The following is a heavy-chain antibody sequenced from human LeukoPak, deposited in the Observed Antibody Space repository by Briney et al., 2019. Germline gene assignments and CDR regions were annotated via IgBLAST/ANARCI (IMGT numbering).Heavy chain of an antibody. Sequence: GGSLRLSCAASGFTFNEYWMHWVRQAPGRGLVWVSRIIGDGSSTNYADSVKGRFTISRDNAKNTLYLQMNSLRAEDTAVYYCAREDVDITVATSGAFDIWGQGTRFTVSS. CDR3: AREDVDITVATSGAFDI. D-gene: IGHD6-19*01. V-gene: IGHV3-74*01. CDR1: GFTFNEYW. J-gene: IGHJ3*02. CDR2: IIGDGSST.